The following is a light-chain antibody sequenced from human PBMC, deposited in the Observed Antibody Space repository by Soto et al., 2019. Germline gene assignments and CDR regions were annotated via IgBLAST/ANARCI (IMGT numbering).Light chain of an antibody. CDR1: QSISIW. CDR2: KAS. V-gene: IGKV1-5*03. Sequence: DLQMTQSPSTVSASIGDRVTITCRASQSISIWLAWYQQKPGKAPKLLIYKASSLESGVPSRFSGSGSGTEFTLTISSLQPDDFATYYCQQYDSFLYTFGQGTKVEI. CDR3: QQYDSFLYT. J-gene: IGKJ2*01.